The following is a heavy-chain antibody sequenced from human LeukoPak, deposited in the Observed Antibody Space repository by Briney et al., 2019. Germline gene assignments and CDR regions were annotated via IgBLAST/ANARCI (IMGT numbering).Heavy chain of an antibody. V-gene: IGHV3-48*03. Sequence: TGGSLRLSCAASGFTVNKYEIHWLRQAPGKGLEWISYINGGATTTNYADSVRGRFTISRDDAQNSVHLQMNSLRDEDTAVYYCVRGRLLRSTKYFDYWGQGALVTVSS. D-gene: IGHD2-21*02. CDR2: INGGATTT. CDR3: VRGRLLRSTKYFDY. J-gene: IGHJ4*02. CDR1: GFTVNKYE.